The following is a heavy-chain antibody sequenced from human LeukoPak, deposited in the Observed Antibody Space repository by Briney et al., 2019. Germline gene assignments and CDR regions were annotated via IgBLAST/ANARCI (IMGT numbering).Heavy chain of an antibody. V-gene: IGHV4-31*03. D-gene: IGHD3-3*01. Sequence: SETLSLTCTVSGGSISSGHYYWSWIRQHPGKGLEWIGYIYYSGSTYYNPSLKSRVTISVDTSKNQFSLKLSSVTAADTAVYYCARSPPYYDFWSGSGIYYYYGMDVWGQGTTVTVSS. CDR3: ARSPPYYDFWSGSGIYYYYGMDV. CDR1: GGSISSGHYY. CDR2: IYYSGST. J-gene: IGHJ6*02.